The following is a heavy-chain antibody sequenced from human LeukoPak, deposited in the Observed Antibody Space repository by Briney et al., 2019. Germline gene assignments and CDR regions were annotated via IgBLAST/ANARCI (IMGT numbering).Heavy chain of an antibody. CDR2: IYYSGST. D-gene: IGHD6-13*01. CDR3: ARLRGHSSSWYDGWFDP. Sequence: PSETLSLTCTVSGGSISSYYWSWIRQPPGKGLEWIGYIYYSGSTNYNPSLKSRVTISVDTSKNQFSLKLSSVTAADTAVYYCARLRGHSSSWYDGWFDPWGQGTLVTVSS. J-gene: IGHJ5*02. V-gene: IGHV4-59*08. CDR1: GGSISSYY.